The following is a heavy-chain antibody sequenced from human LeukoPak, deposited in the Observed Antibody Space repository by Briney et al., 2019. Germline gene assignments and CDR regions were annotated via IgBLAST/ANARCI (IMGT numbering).Heavy chain of an antibody. V-gene: IGHV3-74*01. CDR2: INSDGTST. J-gene: IGHJ4*02. D-gene: IGHD1-26*01. CDR1: GFTFTSYW. Sequence: PGGSLRLSCAASGFTFTSYWMHWVRQAPGKGLVWVSRINSDGTSTAYADSVKGRFTISRDNAKNMLYLQMNSLRVHDAAVYYCVRGAPFDYWGQGTLVAVSS. CDR3: VRGAPFDY.